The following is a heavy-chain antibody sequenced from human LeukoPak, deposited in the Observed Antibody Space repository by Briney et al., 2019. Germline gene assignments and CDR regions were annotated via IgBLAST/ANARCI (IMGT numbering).Heavy chain of an antibody. Sequence: GGSLRLSCAASGFTFSSYEMNWVRQAPGKGLEWVSYISSSGSTIYYADSEKGRFTISRDNAKNSLYLQMNSLRAEDTALYYCAKLVGRGSGYFSFVDYWGQGTLVTVSS. J-gene: IGHJ4*02. CDR2: ISSSGSTI. CDR3: AKLVGRGSGYFSFVDY. D-gene: IGHD5-12*01. CDR1: GFTFSSYE. V-gene: IGHV3-48*03.